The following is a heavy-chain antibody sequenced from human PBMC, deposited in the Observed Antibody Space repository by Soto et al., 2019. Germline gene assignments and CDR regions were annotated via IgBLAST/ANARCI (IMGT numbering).Heavy chain of an antibody. CDR1: GFTFGDYA. CDR2: IRSKAYGGTA. J-gene: IGHJ4*02. D-gene: IGHD6-6*01. Sequence: GGSLRLSCTASGFTFGDYAMSWVRQASGKGLEWVGFIRSKAYGGTAEYAASVKGRFTISRDDSKSIAYLQMNGLKTEDTAVYYCTIDCSSYYFDYWGQGTLVTVSS. CDR3: TIDCSSYYFDY. V-gene: IGHV3-49*04.